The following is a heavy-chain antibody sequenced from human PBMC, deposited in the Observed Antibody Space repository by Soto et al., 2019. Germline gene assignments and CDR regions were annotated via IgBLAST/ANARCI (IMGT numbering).Heavy chain of an antibody. Sequence: SETLSLTCAVSGGSISSGGYSWSWIRQPPGKGLEWIGYIYHSGSTYYNPSLKSRVTISVDRSKNQFSLKLSSVTAADTAVYYCARAFGDSSGYWFDPWGQGTLVTVS. CDR1: GGSISSGGYS. D-gene: IGHD3-22*01. V-gene: IGHV4-30-2*01. CDR3: ARAFGDSSGYWFDP. CDR2: IYHSGST. J-gene: IGHJ5*02.